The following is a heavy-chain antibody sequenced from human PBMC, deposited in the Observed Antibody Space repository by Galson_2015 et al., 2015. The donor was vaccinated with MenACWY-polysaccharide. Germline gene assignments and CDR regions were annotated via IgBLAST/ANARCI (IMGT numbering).Heavy chain of an antibody. J-gene: IGHJ4*02. CDR2: ISSSGDDK. Sequence: SLRLSCAASGFTFRSHAMHWVRQAPGKGLEWMATISSSGDDKYYADSVKGRFTISRDNSNNTLYLEMSSLRAGDTAVYYCVKNGYTGSSYGYFDSWGQGTLGTVSS. D-gene: IGHD1-26*01. V-gene: IGHV3-30*18. CDR3: VKNGYTGSSYGYFDS. CDR1: GFTFRSHA.